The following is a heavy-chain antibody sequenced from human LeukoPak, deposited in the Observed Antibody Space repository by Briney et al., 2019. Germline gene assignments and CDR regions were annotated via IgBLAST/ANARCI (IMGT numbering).Heavy chain of an antibody. CDR1: GGSFSGYY. V-gene: IGHV4-34*01. Sequence: PSETLSLTCAVYGGSFSGYYWSWIRQPPGKGLEWIGEINHSGSTNYNPSLKSRVTISVDTSKNQFSLKLSSVTAADTAVYYCAGRYCTNGVCYLYDYWGQGTLVTVSS. CDR3: AGRYCTNGVCYLYDY. J-gene: IGHJ4*02. D-gene: IGHD2-8*01. CDR2: INHSGST.